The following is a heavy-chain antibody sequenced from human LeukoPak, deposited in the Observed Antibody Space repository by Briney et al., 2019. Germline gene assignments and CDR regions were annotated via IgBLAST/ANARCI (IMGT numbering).Heavy chain of an antibody. D-gene: IGHD3-9*01. Sequence: PSQTLSLTCTVSGGSISSGDYYWSWIRQPPGKGLEWIGNVYYSGGTYYNPSLKSRGTISVDTSKNQFSLKLSSVTAADTAVYHCARAHPYYYDILTGHSPYFDYWGQGTLVIVSS. J-gene: IGHJ4*02. V-gene: IGHV4-30-4*01. CDR3: ARAHPYYYDILTGHSPYFDY. CDR1: GGSISSGDYY. CDR2: VYYSGGT.